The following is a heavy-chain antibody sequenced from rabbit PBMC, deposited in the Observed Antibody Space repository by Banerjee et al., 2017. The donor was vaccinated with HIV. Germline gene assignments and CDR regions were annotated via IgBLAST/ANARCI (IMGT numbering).Heavy chain of an antibody. CDR3: ARGSAAMTMVITGYYLNL. Sequence: QEQLVESGGGLVKPGASLTLICTASGFSFSSGYDMSWVRQAPGKGLEWIGFIYTGDGKNYYASWAKGRFIMFRTSSTTVTLQMTSLTAADTATYFCARGSAAMTMVITGYYLNLWGQGTLVTVS. J-gene: IGHJ4*01. V-gene: IGHV1S45*01. CDR1: GFSFSSGYD. CDR2: IYTGDGKN. D-gene: IGHD2-1*01.